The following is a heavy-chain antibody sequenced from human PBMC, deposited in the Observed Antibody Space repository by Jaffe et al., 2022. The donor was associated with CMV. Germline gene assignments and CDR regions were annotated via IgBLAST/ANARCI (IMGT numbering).Heavy chain of an antibody. CDR1: GGSISSGGYY. D-gene: IGHD3-10*01. J-gene: IGHJ5*01. Sequence: QVQLQESGPGLVKPSQTLSLTCTVSGGSISSGGYYWSWVRQPPGKGLEWIGFIFYSGRTYYNPSLTSRVRMELDTPKNQVSLRLSSVTAADTAVYYCARDGSDYGVSMDSWGQGTLVTVSS. V-gene: IGHV4-31*03. CDR3: ARDGSDYGVSMDS. CDR2: IFYSGRT.